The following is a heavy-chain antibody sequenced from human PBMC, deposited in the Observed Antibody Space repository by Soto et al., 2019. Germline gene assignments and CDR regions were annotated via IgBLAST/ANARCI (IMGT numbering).Heavy chain of an antibody. V-gene: IGHV3-74*01. J-gene: IGHJ4*02. CDR2: SNKDGSYK. D-gene: IGHD1-1*01. Sequence: GGSLRLSCATSGFTLSVEWLHWGRQVPGKGLGWVSRSNKDGSYKNYADFVEGRSTISRDDAKSELYLHMDRWRAEDTAVYYCAREGLEPFDYLGQGALVTVSS. CDR1: GFTLSVEW. CDR3: AREGLEPFDY.